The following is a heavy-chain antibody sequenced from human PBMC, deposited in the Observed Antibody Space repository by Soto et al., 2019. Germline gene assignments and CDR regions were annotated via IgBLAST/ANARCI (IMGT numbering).Heavy chain of an antibody. CDR3: ARDLTRITTVRGVMDAFDI. D-gene: IGHD3-10*01. V-gene: IGHV1-3*01. Sequence: ASVKVSCKASGYTFTSYSMHWVRQAPGQRLEWMGWINAANGDAKYSQRFQGRVTISRDTSASTDYMELSSLRSEDTAVYYCARDLTRITTVRGVMDAFDIWGQGTMVTVSS. CDR2: INAANGDA. CDR1: GYTFTSYS. J-gene: IGHJ3*02.